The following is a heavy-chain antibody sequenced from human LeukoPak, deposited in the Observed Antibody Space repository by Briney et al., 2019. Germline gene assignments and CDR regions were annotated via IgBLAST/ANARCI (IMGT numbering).Heavy chain of an antibody. CDR3: AKDWDTFGYYGMDV. J-gene: IGHJ6*02. D-gene: IGHD3-10*01. CDR2: ISYDGSNK. CDR1: GFTFSSYG. Sequence: GGSLRLSCAASGFTFSSYGMHRVRQAPGKGLEWVAVISYDGSNKYYADSVKGRFTISRDNSKNTLYLQMNSLRAEDTVVYYCAKDWDTFGYYGMDVWGQGTTVTVSS. V-gene: IGHV3-30*18.